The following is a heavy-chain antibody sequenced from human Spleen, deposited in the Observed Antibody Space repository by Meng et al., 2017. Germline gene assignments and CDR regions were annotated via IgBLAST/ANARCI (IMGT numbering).Heavy chain of an antibody. D-gene: IGHD2-8*01. CDR3: ARVSANGVFAEGGFDY. CDR2: IYHSGST. V-gene: IGHV4-30-2*01. J-gene: IGHJ4*02. Sequence: QLQLQESGSGLVKTSQTLSLTRAFSGGSISRGGYSWSLIRQPPGKGLEWIGYIYHSGSTYYNPSLKSRVTISVDRSKNQFSLKLSSVTAADTAVYYCARVSANGVFAEGGFDYWGQGTLVTVSS. CDR1: GGSISRGGYS.